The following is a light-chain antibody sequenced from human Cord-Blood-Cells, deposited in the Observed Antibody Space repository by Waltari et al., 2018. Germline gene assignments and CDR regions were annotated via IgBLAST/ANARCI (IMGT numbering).Light chain of an antibody. CDR3: QQYNSYST. CDR1: QSISSW. V-gene: IGKV1-5*03. Sequence: DIQMTQSPSTVSASVGDRVTITCRASQSISSWLAWYQQKPGKAPKLLIYKASSLESGVPSRFSGSGFGTEFTLTISSLQPDDFATYYCQQYNSYSTFGQGTKLEIK. CDR2: KAS. J-gene: IGKJ2*01.